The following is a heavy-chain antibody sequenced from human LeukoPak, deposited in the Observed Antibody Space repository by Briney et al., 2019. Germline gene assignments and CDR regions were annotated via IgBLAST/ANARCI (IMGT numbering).Heavy chain of an antibody. CDR1: GFTFDDYA. D-gene: IGHD6-19*01. J-gene: IGHJ4*02. V-gene: IGHV3-9*01. Sequence: GGSLRLSCAASGFTFDDYAMHWVRQAPGKGLEWVSGISWNSGSIGYADSVKGRFTISRDNAKNSLYLQMNSLRAEDTALYYCAKEVVAVAGTELYWGQGTLVTVSS. CDR2: ISWNSGSI. CDR3: AKEVVAVAGTELY.